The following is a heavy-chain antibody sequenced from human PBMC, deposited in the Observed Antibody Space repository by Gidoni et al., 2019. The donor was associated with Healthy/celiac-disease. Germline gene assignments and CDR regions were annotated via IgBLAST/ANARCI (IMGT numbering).Heavy chain of an antibody. CDR2: INHSGST. V-gene: IGHV4-34*01. CDR3: ARGNVLRFLEWNQRPIRGPHYFDY. D-gene: IGHD3-3*01. J-gene: IGHJ4*02. Sequence: QVQLQQWGAGLLKPSETLSLTCAVYGGSFSGYYWRWIRQPPGKGLEWIGEINHSGSTNYNPSLKSRVTISVDTSKNQFSLKLSSVTAADTAVYYCARGNVLRFLEWNQRPIRGPHYFDYWGQGTLVTVSS. CDR1: GGSFSGYY.